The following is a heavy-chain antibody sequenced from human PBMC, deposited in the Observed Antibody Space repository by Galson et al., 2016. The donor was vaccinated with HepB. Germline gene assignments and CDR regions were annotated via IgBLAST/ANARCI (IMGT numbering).Heavy chain of an antibody. CDR2: INWDGVTT. J-gene: IGHJ4*02. Sequence: LRLSCAASGFNFDDYSMHWVRQAPGKGLEWVSLINWDGVTTYYADSVKGRFTISRDNSKNSLYLQMASLRIEDTALYYCAKVRQIVVVTAEIDYWGQGTQVTVSS. CDR3: AKVRQIVVVTAEIDY. D-gene: IGHD2-21*02. V-gene: IGHV3-43*01. CDR1: GFNFDDYS.